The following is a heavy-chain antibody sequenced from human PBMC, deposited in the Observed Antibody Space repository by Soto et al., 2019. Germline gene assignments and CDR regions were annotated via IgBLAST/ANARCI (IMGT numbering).Heavy chain of an antibody. J-gene: IGHJ4*02. D-gene: IGHD3-22*01. V-gene: IGHV1-18*01. CDR3: ARDYYESSGYYPPGDY. CDR2: ISAYNGNT. CDR1: GYTFTSYG. Sequence: QVQLVQSGAEVKKPGASVKVSCKASGYTFTSYGISWVRQAPGPGLEWMGWISAYNGNTNYAPKPQGRVTMTTDTSTSTAYMERRSLRSDDTAVYYCARDYYESSGYYPPGDYWGQGTLVTVSS.